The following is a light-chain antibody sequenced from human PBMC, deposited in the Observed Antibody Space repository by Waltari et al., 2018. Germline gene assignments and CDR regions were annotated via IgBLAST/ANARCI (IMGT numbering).Light chain of an antibody. CDR3: TSYTSTIAVV. CDR2: DVT. Sequence: QSALTQPASVSGSPGQSITISCTGSSSDIGAYNYVSWYQHHPGKAPKLMLYDVTRRPSGVSNRFTGSKSGNTASLNIYGLQAEDEADYYCTSYTSTIAVVFGGGTKLTVL. V-gene: IGLV2-14*03. CDR1: SSDIGAYNY. J-gene: IGLJ2*01.